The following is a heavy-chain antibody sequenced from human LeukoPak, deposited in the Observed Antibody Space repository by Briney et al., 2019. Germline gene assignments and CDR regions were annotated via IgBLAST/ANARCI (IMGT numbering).Heavy chain of an antibody. CDR1: GGTFSSYA. CDR3: ATCIGDIVVVPAAPSGVDAFDI. CDR2: IIPIFGTA. Sequence: SVKVSCKASGGTFSSYAISWVRHAPGQGLEWMRGIIPIFGTANYAQKFQGRVTITTDESTSTAYMELSSLRSEDTAVYYCATCIGDIVVVPAAPSGVDAFDIWGQGTMVTVSS. V-gene: IGHV1-69*05. D-gene: IGHD2-2*01. J-gene: IGHJ3*02.